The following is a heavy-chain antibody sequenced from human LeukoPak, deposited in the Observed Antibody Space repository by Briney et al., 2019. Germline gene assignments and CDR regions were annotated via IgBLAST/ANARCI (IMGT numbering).Heavy chain of an antibody. J-gene: IGHJ4*02. CDR1: GFTFNSYA. CDR3: AITGSYYYDSSGPFDY. Sequence: GGSLRLSCAASGFTFNSYAMSWVRQAPGKGLEWVSANSGSGGSTYYADSVKGRFTISRDNSKNTLYLQMNSLRAVDTAVYYCAITGSYYYDSSGPFDYWGQGTLVTVSS. D-gene: IGHD3-22*01. CDR2: NSGSGGST. V-gene: IGHV3-23*01.